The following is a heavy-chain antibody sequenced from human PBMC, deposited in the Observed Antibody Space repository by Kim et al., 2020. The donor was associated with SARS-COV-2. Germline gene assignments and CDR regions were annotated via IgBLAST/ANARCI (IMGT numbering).Heavy chain of an antibody. Sequence: ESLKISCKGSGYSFTSYWIGWVRQMPGKGLEWMGIIYPGDSDTRYSPSFQGHVTISADKSISTAYLQWSSLKASDTAMYYCARQRYFDTPGFYYYGMDVWGQGTTVTVSS. CDR3: ARQRYFDTPGFYYYGMDV. V-gene: IGHV5-51*01. J-gene: IGHJ6*02. CDR2: IYPGDSDT. D-gene: IGHD3-9*01. CDR1: GYSFTSYW.